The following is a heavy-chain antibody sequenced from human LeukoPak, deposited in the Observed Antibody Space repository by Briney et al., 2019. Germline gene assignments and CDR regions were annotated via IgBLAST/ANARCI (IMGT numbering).Heavy chain of an antibody. CDR2: INPNSGGT. D-gene: IGHD1-1*01. CDR3: ARGPDQVQLERRCGLDY. J-gene: IGHJ4*02. CDR1: GYTFTGYY. Sequence: RASVKVSCKASGYTFTGYYMHWVRQAPGQGLEWMGWINPNSGGTNYAQKFQGRVTMTRDTSISTAYMELSRLRSDDTAVYYCARGPDQVQLERRCGLDYWGQGTLVTVSS. V-gene: IGHV1-2*02.